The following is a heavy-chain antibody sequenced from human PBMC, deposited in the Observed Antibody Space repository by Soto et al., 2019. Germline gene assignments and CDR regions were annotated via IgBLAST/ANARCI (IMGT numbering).Heavy chain of an antibody. CDR2: IYWDDDK. CDR3: AHSPSRYYYDTSGYPYDTFDI. D-gene: IGHD3-22*01. V-gene: IGHV2-5*02. Sequence: QITLKESGPTLVKPTQTLTLTCTFSGFSLSTSGEGVGWIRQPPGKALEWLALIYWDDDKRYSPSLKSRLTIPKDTSKNQVVLTMTNMDPVDTGTYYCAHSPSRYYYDTSGYPYDTFDIWGQGTMVTVSS. J-gene: IGHJ3*02. CDR1: GFSLSTSGEG.